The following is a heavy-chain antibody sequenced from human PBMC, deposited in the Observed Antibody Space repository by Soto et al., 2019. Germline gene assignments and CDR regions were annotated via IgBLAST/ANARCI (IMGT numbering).Heavy chain of an antibody. CDR3: ASGGAYSKLIIGDWFDP. Sequence: QVQLQESGPGLVKPSETLSLTCGVSGGSISNNYWCWIRQPPGKGLEWIGYISLSGSTNYNPSLKSRVTISVDTSVKQFSLQLNSVTAADTAVYYAASGGAYSKLIIGDWFDPWGQGTLVTVAS. CDR2: ISLSGST. V-gene: IGHV4-59*12. CDR1: GGSISNNY. D-gene: IGHD6-13*01. J-gene: IGHJ5*02.